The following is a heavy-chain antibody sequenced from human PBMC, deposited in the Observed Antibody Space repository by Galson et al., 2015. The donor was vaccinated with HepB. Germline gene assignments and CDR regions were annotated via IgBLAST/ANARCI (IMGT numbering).Heavy chain of an antibody. CDR3: AKDEGGADWFDP. D-gene: IGHD3-16*01. CDR2: ISGSGGST. CDR1: GFTFSSYA. V-gene: IGHV3-23*01. Sequence: SLRLSCAASGFTFSSYAMSWVRQAPGKGLEWVSAISGSGGSTYYADSVKGRFTISRDNSKNTLYLQMNSLRAEDTAVYYCAKDEGGADWFDPWGQGTLVTVSS. J-gene: IGHJ5*02.